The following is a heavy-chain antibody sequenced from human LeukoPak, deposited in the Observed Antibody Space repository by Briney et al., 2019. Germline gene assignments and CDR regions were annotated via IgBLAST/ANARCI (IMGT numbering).Heavy chain of an antibody. CDR1: GFTFSSYE. V-gene: IGHV3-48*03. D-gene: IGHD5-24*01. Sequence: GGTLRLSCAASGFTFSSYEMDWVRQTPGKGLEWVSYISSSGSTIYYADSVKGRFTISRDNAKNSLYLQMDSLRAEDTAVYYCASSRDGRYFDYWGQGTLVTVSS. CDR3: ASSRDGRYFDY. J-gene: IGHJ4*02. CDR2: ISSSGSTI.